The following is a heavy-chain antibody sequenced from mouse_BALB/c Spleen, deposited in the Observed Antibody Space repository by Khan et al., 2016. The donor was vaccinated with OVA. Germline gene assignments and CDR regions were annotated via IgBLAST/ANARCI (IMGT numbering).Heavy chain of an antibody. CDR3: VTFHIPPYDFDY. CDR2: INPSTGYT. Sequence: QVQLKESGTELARPGASVKMSCKASGYTFANYAMHWVKKRPGQGLEWIGYINPSTGYTNYNQNFSDKATLTTDRSSSTAYMQLSSLTSDDSAVYYCVTFHIPPYDFDYWGQGTTLTVSS. CDR1: GYTFANYA. D-gene: IGHD2-14*01. V-gene: IGHV1-4*01. J-gene: IGHJ2*01.